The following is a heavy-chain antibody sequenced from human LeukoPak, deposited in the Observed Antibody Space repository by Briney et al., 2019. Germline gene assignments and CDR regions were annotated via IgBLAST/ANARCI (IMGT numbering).Heavy chain of an antibody. Sequence: PSETLSLTCTVSGGSISSSSYYWGWIRQPPGKGLEWIGSIYYSGSTYYNPSLKSRVTISVDTSKNQFSLKLSSVTAADTAVYYCARRPSGDRVWFDPWGQGTLVTVSS. CDR1: GGSISSSSYY. V-gene: IGHV4-39*01. D-gene: IGHD3-10*01. CDR3: ARRPSGDRVWFDP. J-gene: IGHJ5*02. CDR2: IYYSGST.